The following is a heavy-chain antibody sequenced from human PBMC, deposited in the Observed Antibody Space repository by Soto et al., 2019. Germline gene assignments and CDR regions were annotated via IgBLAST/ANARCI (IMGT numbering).Heavy chain of an antibody. V-gene: IGHV1-18*01. D-gene: IGHD2-2*03. Sequence: ASVKVSCKASGYTFTSYGISWVRQAPGQGLEWMGWISAYNGNTNYAQKLQGRVTMTTDTSTSTAYMELRSLRSDDTAVYYCARYLGYCSSTSCYEWFDPWGQGTLVTVSS. J-gene: IGHJ5*02. CDR2: ISAYNGNT. CDR3: ARYLGYCSSTSCYEWFDP. CDR1: GYTFTSYG.